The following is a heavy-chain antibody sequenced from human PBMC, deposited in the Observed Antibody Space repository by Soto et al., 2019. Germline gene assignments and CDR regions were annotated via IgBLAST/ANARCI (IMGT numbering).Heavy chain of an antibody. J-gene: IGHJ4*02. CDR3: ARQYYDILTGYYYFDY. D-gene: IGHD3-9*01. V-gene: IGHV4-59*08. CDR1: GGYISSYY. Sequence: PSETLSLTCTVSGGYISSYYWSWIRQPPGKGLEWIGYIYYSGSTNYNPSLKSRVTISVDTSKNQFSLKLSSVTAADTAVYYCARQYYDILTGYYYFDYWGQGTLVTVSS. CDR2: IYYSGST.